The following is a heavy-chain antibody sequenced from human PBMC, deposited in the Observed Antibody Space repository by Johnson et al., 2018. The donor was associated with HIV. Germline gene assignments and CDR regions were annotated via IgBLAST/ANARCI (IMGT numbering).Heavy chain of an antibody. CDR3: AREGWYGDYVDAFDI. J-gene: IGHJ3*02. V-gene: IGHV3-20*04. Sequence: VQLVESGGGVVRPGGSLRLSCVGSGFMFEDYGMSWVRQAPGKGLEWVSGINWNGGSPSYADSVTGRFTISRDNAKNSLNLQMNSLRAEDRALYYCAREGWYGDYVDAFDIWGQGAMVTVSS. CDR1: GFMFEDYG. CDR2: INWNGGSP. D-gene: IGHD4-17*01.